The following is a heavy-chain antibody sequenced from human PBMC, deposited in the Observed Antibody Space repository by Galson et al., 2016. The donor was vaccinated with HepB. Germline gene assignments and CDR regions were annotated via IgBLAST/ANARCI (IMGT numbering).Heavy chain of an antibody. Sequence: SLRLSCAASGFTFSSYSMNWVRQAPGKGLEWVSYISPSSTTIYYADSVKGRFTISRDNAKNSLFLQMNSLSDEDTAVCYCARDFDYWGQGTLVTVSS. V-gene: IGHV3-48*02. CDR3: ARDFDY. CDR1: GFTFSSYS. CDR2: ISPSSTTI. J-gene: IGHJ4*02.